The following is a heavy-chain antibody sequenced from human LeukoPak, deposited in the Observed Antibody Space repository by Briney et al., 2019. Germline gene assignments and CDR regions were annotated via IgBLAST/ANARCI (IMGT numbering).Heavy chain of an antibody. V-gene: IGHV4-59*01. Sequence: SETLSLTXTVSGGSISSYYWSWIGQPPGKGLEWIGYIYFSGSTNYNPSLKSRVTISVDTSKNQFSLKLSSVTAADTAVYYCASLYSGNYYWYFDYWGQGTLVTVSS. D-gene: IGHD1-26*01. CDR2: IYFSGST. J-gene: IGHJ4*02. CDR3: ASLYSGNYYWYFDY. CDR1: GGSISSYY.